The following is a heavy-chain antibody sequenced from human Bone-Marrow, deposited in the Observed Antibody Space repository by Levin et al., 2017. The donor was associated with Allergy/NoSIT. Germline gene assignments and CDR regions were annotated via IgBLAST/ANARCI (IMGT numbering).Heavy chain of an antibody. CDR3: ARHRSYNFWSGYYQTNYYYYGMDV. V-gene: IGHV4-59*08. Sequence: SQTLSLTCTVSGGSISTYYWSWIRQPPGKGLEWIGYIYYSGSTNYNPSLKSRVTISVDTSKNQFSLKLNSVTAADTAVYYCARHRSYNFWSGYYQTNYYYYGMDVWGQGTTVTVSS. D-gene: IGHD3-3*01. CDR1: GGSISTYY. CDR2: IYYSGST. J-gene: IGHJ6*02.